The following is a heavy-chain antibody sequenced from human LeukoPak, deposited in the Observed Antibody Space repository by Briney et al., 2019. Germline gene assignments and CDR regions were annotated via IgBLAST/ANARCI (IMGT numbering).Heavy chain of an antibody. D-gene: IGHD6-13*01. Sequence: SETLSLTCAVYGGSFSGYYWSWIRQPPGKGLEWIGEINHSGGTNYNPSLKSRVTISVDTSKNQFSLKLSSVTAADTAVYYCARVGSSWRPERYNWFDPWGQGTLVTVSS. V-gene: IGHV4-34*01. J-gene: IGHJ5*02. CDR2: INHSGGT. CDR3: ARVGSSWRPERYNWFDP. CDR1: GGSFSGYY.